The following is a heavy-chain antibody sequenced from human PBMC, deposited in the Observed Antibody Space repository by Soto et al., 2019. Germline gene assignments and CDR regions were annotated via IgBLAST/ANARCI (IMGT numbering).Heavy chain of an antibody. CDR3: ARDRRPEPFDY. CDR2: IIPILGIA. Sequence: QVQLVQSGAEVKKPGSSVKVSCKASGGTFSSYTISWVRQAPGQGLEWMGRIIPILGIANYEQKFQGRVTITADKSTSTAYMELSSLRSEDTAVYYCARDRRPEPFDYWGQGTLVTVSS. V-gene: IGHV1-69*08. J-gene: IGHJ4*02. CDR1: GGTFSSYT. D-gene: IGHD6-6*01.